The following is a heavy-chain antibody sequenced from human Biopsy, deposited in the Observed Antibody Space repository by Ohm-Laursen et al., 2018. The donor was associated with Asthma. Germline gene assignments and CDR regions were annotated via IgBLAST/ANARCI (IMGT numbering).Heavy chain of an antibody. J-gene: IGHJ6*02. Sequence: EASVKASCKTSGYTLNSAGITWVRQAPGQGLEWMGWISVYNGNTKVAQKLQDRVTMITDTSTSTAYMELRSLRSDDTAVYFCARAVDYSHYYGIDVWGQGTTVTVS. V-gene: IGHV1-18*01. CDR3: ARAVDYSHYYGIDV. CDR1: GYTLNSAG. D-gene: IGHD3-10*01. CDR2: ISVYNGNT.